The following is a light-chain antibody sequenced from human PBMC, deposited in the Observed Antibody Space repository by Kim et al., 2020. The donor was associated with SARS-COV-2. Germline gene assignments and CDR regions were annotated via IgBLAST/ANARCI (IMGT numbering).Light chain of an antibody. CDR3: QAWDSSTHNYV. CDR1: KLVDKY. CDR2: RDN. V-gene: IGLV3-1*01. Sequence: PGQTASITCSGYKLVDKYGSWYQQKPGQSPVVVIYRDNRRPSGIPERFSGSNSGNTATLTISGTQAMDEADYYCQAWDSSTHNYVFGAGTKVTVL. J-gene: IGLJ1*01.